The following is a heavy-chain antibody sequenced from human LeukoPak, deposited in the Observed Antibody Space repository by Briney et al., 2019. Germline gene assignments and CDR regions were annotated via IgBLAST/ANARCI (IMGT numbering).Heavy chain of an antibody. Sequence: SETLSLTCTVSGGSISSSSYYWGWIRQPPGKGLEWIGSIYYSGSTYYNPSLKSRVTISVDTSKNQFSLKLSSVTAADTAVYYCVSPKKQQLVNFDYWGQRTLVTVSS. CDR1: GGSISSSSYY. CDR3: VSPKKQQLVNFDY. CDR2: IYYSGST. V-gene: IGHV4-39*01. J-gene: IGHJ4*02. D-gene: IGHD6-13*01.